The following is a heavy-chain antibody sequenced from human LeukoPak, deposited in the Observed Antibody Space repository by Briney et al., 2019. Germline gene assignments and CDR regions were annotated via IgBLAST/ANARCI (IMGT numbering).Heavy chain of an antibody. Sequence: PSETLSLTCTVSGGSISSSSYYWGWIRQPPGKGLEWIGEIYHSGSTNYNPSLKSRITISVDKSKNHFSLKLSSVTAADTAVYYCARERSGSEIFARSFDIWGQGTMVTVSS. CDR1: GGSISSSSYY. CDR3: ARERSGSEIFARSFDI. CDR2: IYHSGST. D-gene: IGHD3-3*01. V-gene: IGHV4-39*07. J-gene: IGHJ3*02.